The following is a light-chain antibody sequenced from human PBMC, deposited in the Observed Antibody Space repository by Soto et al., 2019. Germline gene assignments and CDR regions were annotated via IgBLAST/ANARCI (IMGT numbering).Light chain of an antibody. Sequence: DIQMTQSPSTLSASVGDRVTITCRASQSISSWLAWYQQKPGKAPKLLIYDASSLESGVPSRFSGSGSGTEFTITISSLQPDDFATYYCQQHNSNPRTFGQGTKVEIK. CDR3: QQHNSNPRT. V-gene: IGKV1-5*01. J-gene: IGKJ1*01. CDR1: QSISSW. CDR2: DAS.